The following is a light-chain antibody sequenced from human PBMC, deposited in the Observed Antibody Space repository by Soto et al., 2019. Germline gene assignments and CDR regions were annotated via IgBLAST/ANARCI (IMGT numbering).Light chain of an antibody. V-gene: IGKV3-20*01. CDR3: QQYGSSPYT. J-gene: IGKJ2*01. CDR1: QSVSSSY. CDR2: GAS. Sequence: EIVLTQSPGTLSLSPGERATLSCRASQSVSSSYLAWYQQKPGQAPRLLICGASSRATGIPDRFSGSGSGTDFTLTISRLEPEDFAVYYCQQYGSSPYTFGLGTKVDIK.